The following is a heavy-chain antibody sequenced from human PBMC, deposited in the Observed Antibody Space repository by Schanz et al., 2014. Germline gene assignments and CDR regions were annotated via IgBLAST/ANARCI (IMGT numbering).Heavy chain of an antibody. D-gene: IGHD3-9*01. CDR3: AYYDVLTGFDY. CDR1: GFTFSNHG. V-gene: IGHV3-23*04. Sequence: VQLVESGGGVVQPGRSLRLSCAASGFTFSNHGMHWVRQSPGQGLEWVSAISGSGGSTYYADSVKGRFTISRDNSKNTLYLQINNLRAEDTAVYYCAYYDVLTGFDYWGQGTQVTVSS. CDR2: ISGSGGST. J-gene: IGHJ4*02.